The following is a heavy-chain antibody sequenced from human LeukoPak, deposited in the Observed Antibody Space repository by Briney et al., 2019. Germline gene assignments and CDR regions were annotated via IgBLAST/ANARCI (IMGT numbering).Heavy chain of an antibody. CDR1: GYSLTSYW. CDR2: IYPGESDT. CDR3: ARQKVTADFDY. J-gene: IGHJ4*02. D-gene: IGHD4-11*01. V-gene: IGHV5-51*01. Sequence: GESLTISCKGSGYSLTSYWVGWVRQMPGKGLEWMGIIYPGESDTSYTPSFQGQVTISADKSISTAYLQWSSLKASDTAMYYCARQKVTADFDYWGQGTLVTVSS.